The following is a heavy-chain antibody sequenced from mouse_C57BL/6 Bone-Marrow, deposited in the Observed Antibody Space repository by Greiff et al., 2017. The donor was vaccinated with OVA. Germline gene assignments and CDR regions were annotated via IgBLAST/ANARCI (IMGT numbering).Heavy chain of an antibody. J-gene: IGHJ4*01. CDR3: ARWDYSNLYAMDY. CDR1: GYTFTSYD. V-gene: IGHV1-85*01. D-gene: IGHD2-5*01. Sequence: VMLVESGPELVKPGASVKLSCKASGYTFTSYDINWVKQRPGQGLEWIGWIYPRDGSTKYNEKFKGKATLTVDTSSSTAYMELHSLTSEDSAVYFCARWDYSNLYAMDYWGQGTSVTVSS. CDR2: IYPRDGST.